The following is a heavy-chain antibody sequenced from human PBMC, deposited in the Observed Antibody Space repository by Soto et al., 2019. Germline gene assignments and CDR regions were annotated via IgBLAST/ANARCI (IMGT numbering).Heavy chain of an antibody. Sequence: LSDTCSVADGCIIRCSWSRIRKTTGKGLEWIGYIYYSGSTNYNPSLKSRVTISVDTSKNQLSLKLSSVTAADTAVYYCARTSSSWYPETHYSYMDVWGKGTTVTVSS. CDR2: IYYSGST. CDR1: DGCIIRCS. V-gene: IGHV4-59*01. J-gene: IGHJ6*03. D-gene: IGHD6-13*01. CDR3: ARTSSSWYPETHYSYMDV.